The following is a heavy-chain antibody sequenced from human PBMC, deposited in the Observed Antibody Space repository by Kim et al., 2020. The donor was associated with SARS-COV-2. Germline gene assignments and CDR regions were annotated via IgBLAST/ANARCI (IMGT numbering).Heavy chain of an antibody. D-gene: IGHD5-12*01. CDR2: IYYRGST. CDR3: ARVNGYNYYFEY. J-gene: IGHJ4*02. Sequence: SETLSLTCTVSGGSISSGAYYWSWIRQHPGRGLEWLGYIYYRGSTYYNPSLKSRVTISVDTSNNQFSLKLSSVTAADTAVYYCARVNGYNYYFEYWGQGTLVTVSS. CDR1: GGSISSGAYY. V-gene: IGHV4-31*03.